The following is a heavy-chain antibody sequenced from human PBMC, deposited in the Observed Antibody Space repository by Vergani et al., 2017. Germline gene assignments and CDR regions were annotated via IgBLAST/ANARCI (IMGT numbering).Heavy chain of an antibody. V-gene: IGHV1-46*03. D-gene: IGHD3-9*01. CDR2: INPSGGHT. CDR1: GYTFSNYY. Sequence: QVQVVQSGAEVKKSGASVKVSCKTSGYTFSNYYMHWVRQAPGQGLEWMGIINPSGGHTNYALKCQGRVTMTRDTSTSTVYMELGRLRSEDTAIYYCARGDCGILTGYLYWGQGTLVTVSA. J-gene: IGHJ4*02. CDR3: ARGDCGILTGYLY.